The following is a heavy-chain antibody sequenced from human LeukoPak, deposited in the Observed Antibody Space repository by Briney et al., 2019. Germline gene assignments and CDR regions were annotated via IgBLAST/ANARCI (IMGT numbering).Heavy chain of an antibody. CDR1: GFTFSSYS. J-gene: IGHJ4*02. D-gene: IGHD1-26*01. CDR3: ARSSGSYYYY. Sequence: GRSLRLSCAASGFTFSSYSMNWVRQAPGKGLEWVSSISSSSYIYYADSVKGRFTISRDNAKNSLYLQMNSLRAEDTAVYYCARSSGSYYYYWGQGTLVTVSS. V-gene: IGHV3-21*01. CDR2: ISSSSYI.